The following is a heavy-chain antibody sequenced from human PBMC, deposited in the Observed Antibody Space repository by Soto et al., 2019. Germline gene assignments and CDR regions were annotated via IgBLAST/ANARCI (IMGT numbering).Heavy chain of an antibody. D-gene: IGHD3-10*01. Sequence: QVQMVQSGAEVKKPGSSVMVCCKASGGTFSSYAISWVRQAPGQGLEWMGGIIPIFGTANYAQKFQGRVTITADESTSTAYMELSSLSSEDTAVYYCARDLSPYYYGSGSYLGPGEYYWGQGTLVSVSS. CDR3: ARDLSPYYYGSGSYLGPGEYY. J-gene: IGHJ4*02. CDR2: IIPIFGTA. CDR1: GGTFSSYA. V-gene: IGHV1-69*01.